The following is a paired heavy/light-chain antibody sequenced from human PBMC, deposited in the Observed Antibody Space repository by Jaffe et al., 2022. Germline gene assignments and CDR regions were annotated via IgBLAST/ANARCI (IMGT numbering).Light chain of an antibody. CDR1: SGINVGTYR. CDR3: MIWHSSAWV. J-gene: IGLJ3*02. Sequence: AVLTQPASLSASPGASASLTCTLRSGINVGTYRIYWYQQKPGSPPQYLLRYKSDSDKQQGSGVPSRFSGSKDASANAGILLISGLQSEDEADYYCMIWHSSAWVFGGGTKLTVL. V-gene: IGLV5-45*01. CDR2: YKSDSDK.
Heavy chain of an antibody. Sequence: QVQLQESGPGLVKPSETLSLTCTVSGASVSIYYWSWIRQPPGKGLEWIGSMSYSGSTKYNPSLKSRVTISVATSKNQFSLTVSSVTAADTAVYYCTREGPYSAYDYDAFDIWGQGTMVTVSS. V-gene: IGHV4-59*02. D-gene: IGHD5-12*01. CDR2: MSYSGST. CDR1: GASVSIYY. CDR3: TREGPYSAYDYDAFDI. J-gene: IGHJ3*02.